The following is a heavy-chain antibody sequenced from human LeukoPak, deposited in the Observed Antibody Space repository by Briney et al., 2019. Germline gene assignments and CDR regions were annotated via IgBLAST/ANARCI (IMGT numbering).Heavy chain of an antibody. Sequence: PSETLSLTCTVSGDSISSGGYYWSWIRQHPGKGLEWIGYIYYSGSTYYNPSLKSRVTISVDTSKNQFSLKLSSVTAADTAVYYCARGGCSGGSCYCAYWGQGTLVTVSS. CDR2: IYYSGST. D-gene: IGHD2-15*01. CDR1: GDSISSGGYY. V-gene: IGHV4-31*03. CDR3: ARGGCSGGSCYCAY. J-gene: IGHJ4*02.